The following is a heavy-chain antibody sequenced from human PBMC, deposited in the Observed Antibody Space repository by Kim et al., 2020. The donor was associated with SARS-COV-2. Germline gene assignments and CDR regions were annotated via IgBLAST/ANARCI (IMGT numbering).Heavy chain of an antibody. J-gene: IGHJ6*02. D-gene: IGHD5-18*01. V-gene: IGHV1-3*01. CDR3: ARVYSYGARVYYYGMDV. Sequence: QGRVTITRDTSASTAYMELSSLRSEDTAVYYCARVYSYGARVYYYGMDVWGQGTTVTVSS.